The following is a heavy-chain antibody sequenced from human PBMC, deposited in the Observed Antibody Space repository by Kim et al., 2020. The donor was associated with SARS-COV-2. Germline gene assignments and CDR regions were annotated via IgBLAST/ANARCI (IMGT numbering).Heavy chain of an antibody. V-gene: IGHV3-23*01. CDR2: ISESGRTI. Sequence: GGSLRLSCEASGFKMSDYVMTWVRQAPGKGLEWVSTISESGRTIFYADSVKGRFTISRDNSKNMLYLQVDHLRVEDTAVYYCAEMTLANWGQGTLVTVSS. D-gene: IGHD2-21*02. J-gene: IGHJ4*02. CDR3: AEMTLAN. CDR1: GFKMSDYV.